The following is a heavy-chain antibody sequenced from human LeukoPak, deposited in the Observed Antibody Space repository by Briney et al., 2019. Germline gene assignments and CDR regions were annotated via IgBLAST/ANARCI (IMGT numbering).Heavy chain of an antibody. CDR3: AKKVLDYYGSGSYYSNWFDP. CDR1: GFTFSSYA. CDR2: ISGSGGST. D-gene: IGHD3-10*01. Sequence: GGSLRLSCAASGFTFSSYAMSWVRQAPGKGLEWVSAISGSGGSTYYADSVKGRFTISRDNSKNTLYLQRNSLRAEDTAVYYCAKKVLDYYGSGSYYSNWFDPWGQGTLVTVSS. V-gene: IGHV3-23*01. J-gene: IGHJ5*02.